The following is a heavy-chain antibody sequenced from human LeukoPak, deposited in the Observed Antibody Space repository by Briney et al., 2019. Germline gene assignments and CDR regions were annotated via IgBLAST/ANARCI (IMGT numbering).Heavy chain of an antibody. J-gene: IGHJ4*02. V-gene: IGHV3-23*01. Sequence: PGGSLRLSCAASGFTFSSYAMSWVRQAPGKGLEWVSAISGSGGSTYYADSVKGRFTTSRDNTKNTLYLQMNSLRAEDTAVYYCAKGVRELVDMFDYWGRGTLVTVSS. D-gene: IGHD6-6*01. CDR1: GFTFSSYA. CDR3: AKGVRELVDMFDY. CDR2: ISGSGGST.